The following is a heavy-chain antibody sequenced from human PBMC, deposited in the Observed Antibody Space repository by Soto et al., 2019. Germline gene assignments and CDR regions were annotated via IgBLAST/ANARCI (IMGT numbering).Heavy chain of an antibody. Sequence: SETLSLTCTVSGGSISSGDYCWSWIRQPPGKGLEWIGYIYYSGSTYYNPSLKSRVTISVDTSKNQFSLKLSSVTAADTAVYYCSRGRRTAVTIDYWGQGTLVTVSS. D-gene: IGHD4-17*01. V-gene: IGHV4-30-4*01. CDR1: GGSISSGDYC. J-gene: IGHJ4*02. CDR2: IYYSGST. CDR3: SRGRRTAVTIDY.